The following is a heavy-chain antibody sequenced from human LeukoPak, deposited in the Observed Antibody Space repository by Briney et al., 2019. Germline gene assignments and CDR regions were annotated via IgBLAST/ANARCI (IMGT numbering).Heavy chain of an antibody. V-gene: IGHV3-7*01. CDR3: ARELGDTAIDY. CDR1: GFTFSSYA. Sequence: PGGSLRLSCAASGFTFSSYAMHWVRQAPGKGLEWVANIKQDGSEKYYVDSVKGRFTIPRDNAKNSLYLQMNSLRAEDTAVYYCARELGDTAIDYWGQGTLVTVSS. CDR2: IKQDGSEK. D-gene: IGHD5-18*01. J-gene: IGHJ4*02.